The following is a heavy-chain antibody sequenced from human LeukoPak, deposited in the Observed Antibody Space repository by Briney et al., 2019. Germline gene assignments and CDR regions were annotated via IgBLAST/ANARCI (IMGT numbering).Heavy chain of an antibody. J-gene: IGHJ3*02. CDR2: INSDGSST. V-gene: IGHV3-74*01. D-gene: IGHD4/OR15-4a*01. CDR1: GFTIRSYW. Sequence: QSGGSLRLSCAASGFTIRSYWMHWVRQSPGKGLVWVSRINSDGSSTSYADSVKGRFTISRDNAKNTLYLQMNSLRAEDTAVYYCARDDSGPQAFDIWGQGTMVTDSS. CDR3: ARDDSGPQAFDI.